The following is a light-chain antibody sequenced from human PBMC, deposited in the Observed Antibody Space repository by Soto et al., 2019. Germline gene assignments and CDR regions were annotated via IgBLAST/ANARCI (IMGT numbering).Light chain of an antibody. CDR1: QSVSRNY. CDR3: QQYGTSPLT. CDR2: DAS. Sequence: EIVLTQSPGTLSLSPGDSATLSCRASQSVSRNYLAWYQQKPGQAPRLLIFDASSRATGIPDRFSGSGSETDFTLTITRLEAEDFAVYHCQQYGTSPLTFGGATKLEIK. V-gene: IGKV3-20*01. J-gene: IGKJ4*01.